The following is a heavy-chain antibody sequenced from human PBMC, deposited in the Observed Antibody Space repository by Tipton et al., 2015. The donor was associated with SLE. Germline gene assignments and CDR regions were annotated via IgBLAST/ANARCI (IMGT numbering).Heavy chain of an antibody. CDR2: IYYSGST. V-gene: IGHV4-61*09. Sequence: LRLSCTVSGGSISSGSYYWSWIRQPAGKGLEWIGYIYYSGSTYYNPSLKSRVTISVDTSKNQFSLKLSSVTAADTAVYYCARCIAVAGDAAFDIWGQGTMVTVSS. CDR1: GGSISSGSYY. CDR3: ARCIAVAGDAAFDI. J-gene: IGHJ3*02. D-gene: IGHD6-19*01.